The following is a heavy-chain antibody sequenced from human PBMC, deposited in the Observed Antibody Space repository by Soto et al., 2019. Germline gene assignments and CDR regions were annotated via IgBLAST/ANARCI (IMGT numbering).Heavy chain of an antibody. D-gene: IGHD3-22*01. CDR2: ISGSGGST. J-gene: IGHJ4*02. Sequence: EVQLLESGGGLVQPGGSLRLSCAASGFTFSSYAMSWVRQAPGKWLEWVSAISGSGGSTYYADSVKGRFTISRDNSKNTLYLQMNSLRAEDTAVYYCAKGTSYYYDSSGYGVFDYWGQGNLGTVSS. CDR3: AKGTSYYYDSSGYGVFDY. CDR1: GFTFSSYA. V-gene: IGHV3-23*01.